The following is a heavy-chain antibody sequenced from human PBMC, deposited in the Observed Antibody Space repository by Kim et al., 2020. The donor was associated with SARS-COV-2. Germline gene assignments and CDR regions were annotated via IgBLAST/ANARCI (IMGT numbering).Heavy chain of an antibody. J-gene: IGHJ4*02. CDR1: GYTFTSYA. CDR3: ARSLSERHSGSYPELFDY. CDR2: INAGNGNT. V-gene: IGHV1-3*01. D-gene: IGHD1-26*01. Sequence: ASVKVSCKASGYTFTSYAMHWVRQAPGQRLEWMGWINAGNGNTKYSQKFQGRVTITRDTSASTAYMELSSLRSEDTAVYYCARSLSERHSGSYPELFDYWGQGTLVTVSS.